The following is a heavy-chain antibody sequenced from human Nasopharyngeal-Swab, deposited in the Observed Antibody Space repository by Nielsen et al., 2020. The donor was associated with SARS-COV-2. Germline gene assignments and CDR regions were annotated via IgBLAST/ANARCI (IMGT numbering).Heavy chain of an antibody. V-gene: IGHV4-34*01. CDR3: ARGVKRQLVRTNYYYYYYMDV. D-gene: IGHD6-13*01. Sequence: SQTLSLTCAVYGGSFSGYYWSLIRHPPGKGPEWIGEINHSGSTTYNPPLKSRVTLSVDTPKNQFSLKLSSVTAADTAVYYCARGVKRQLVRTNYYYYYYMDVWGKGTTVTVSS. J-gene: IGHJ6*03. CDR1: GGSFSGYY. CDR2: INHSGST.